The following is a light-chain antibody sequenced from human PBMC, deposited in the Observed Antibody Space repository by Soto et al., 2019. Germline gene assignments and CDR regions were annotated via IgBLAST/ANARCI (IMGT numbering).Light chain of an antibody. Sequence: QPVLTQPASVSGSPGQSITISCTGTSSDVGNYNLVSWYQQHPGKAPKLMIYEGSKRPSGVSNRFSGSKSGNTASLTISGLQAEDEADYYCCSYAGSSTYVLLGGGTKLTVL. CDR2: EGS. V-gene: IGLV2-23*01. J-gene: IGLJ2*01. CDR3: CSYAGSSTYVL. CDR1: SSDVGNYNL.